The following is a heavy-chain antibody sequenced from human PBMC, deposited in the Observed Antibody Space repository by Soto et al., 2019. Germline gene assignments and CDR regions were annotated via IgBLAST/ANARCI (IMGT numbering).Heavy chain of an antibody. CDR3: VRDFRGAVAGSEFDH. D-gene: IGHD6-19*01. Sequence: EVQLAESGGGLVLTGGSLRLSCAASGFSFVSYWMHWVRQVPGEGLAWVSRINGNADNSDYAHSVKGRFTISRDNAMNRLYLQMDSLRDDYTGVYYCVRDFRGAVAGSEFDHWGQGTLVTVSS. V-gene: IGHV3-74*01. J-gene: IGHJ4*02. CDR2: INGNADNS. CDR1: GFSFVSYW.